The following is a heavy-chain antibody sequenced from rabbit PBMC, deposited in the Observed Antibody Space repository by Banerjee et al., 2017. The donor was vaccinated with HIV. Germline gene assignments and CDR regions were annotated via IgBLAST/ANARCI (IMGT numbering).Heavy chain of an antibody. Sequence: QSLVESGGGLVKPGASLTLTCTASGCDLSSYHYMSWVRQAPGKGVEWIGFIYIGGGNTDVASWVNGRFPISSDNTQNTVSLQMNSLTAADTAPYFCARNLGDWRNLWGQGTLVPVS. CDR1: GCDLSSYHY. D-gene: IGHD5-1*01. J-gene: IGHJ4*01. CDR3: ARNLGDWRNL. V-gene: IGHV1S43*01. CDR2: IYIGGGNT.